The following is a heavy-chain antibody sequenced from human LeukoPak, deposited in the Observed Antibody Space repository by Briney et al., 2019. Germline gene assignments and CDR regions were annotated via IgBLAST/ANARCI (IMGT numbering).Heavy chain of an antibody. CDR1: GFTFSSYS. CDR3: ARDYSDSSSAYFDN. J-gene: IGHJ4*02. V-gene: IGHV3-48*02. CDR2: ISSRSSTI. D-gene: IGHD3-22*01. Sequence: PGGSLRLSCAASGFTFSSYSMNWVRQAPGKGLGWVSYISSRSSTIYYADSVKGRFTISRDNAKNSLYLQMNSLRDEDTAVYYCARDYSDSSSAYFDNWGQGTLVIVSS.